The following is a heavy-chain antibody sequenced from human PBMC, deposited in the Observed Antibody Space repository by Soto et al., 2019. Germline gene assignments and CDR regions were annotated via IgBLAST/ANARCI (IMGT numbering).Heavy chain of an antibody. D-gene: IGHD3-10*01. J-gene: IGHJ3*01. Sequence: TGGSLRLSCVASGFTFSSYTLNWVRQTPGKGLEWVASTTNNSNYIYYAASVEGRFTISRDNAKGSLFLHMNSLRAEDTAVYFCATEPPGAGAFNFWGQGTLVTVSS. CDR1: GFTFSSYT. V-gene: IGHV3-21*06. CDR3: ATEPPGAGAFNF. CDR2: TTNNSNYI.